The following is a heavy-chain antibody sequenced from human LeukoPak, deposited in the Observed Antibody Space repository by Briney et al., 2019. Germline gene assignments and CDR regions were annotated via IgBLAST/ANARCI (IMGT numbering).Heavy chain of an antibody. D-gene: IGHD3-22*01. CDR2: ISSSNNFR. Sequence: GGSLRLSCAASGFTFSEYYMSWIRQAPGKGLEWVSYISSSNNFRNYADSVKGRFTISRDNAKNSPYLQMNSLRAEDTAVYYCARPRYYDSSGYYFDIWGQGTMVTVSS. CDR1: GFTFSEYY. J-gene: IGHJ3*02. CDR3: ARPRYYDSSGYYFDI. V-gene: IGHV3-11*03.